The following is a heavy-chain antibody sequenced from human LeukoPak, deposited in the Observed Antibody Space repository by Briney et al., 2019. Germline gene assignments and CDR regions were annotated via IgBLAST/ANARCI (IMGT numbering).Heavy chain of an antibody. J-gene: IGHJ4*02. D-gene: IGHD3-10*01. CDR3: AKDDLNVLLWFGELSSFDY. V-gene: IGHV4-59*01. Sequence: SETLSLTCTVSGGSISSYYWSWIRQPPGKGLEWIGYVYYSGNTNYNPSLKSRVTISVVTSKNQFSLKLSSVTAADTAVYYCAKDDLNVLLWFGELSSFDYWGQGTLVTVSS. CDR1: GGSISSYY. CDR2: VYYSGNT.